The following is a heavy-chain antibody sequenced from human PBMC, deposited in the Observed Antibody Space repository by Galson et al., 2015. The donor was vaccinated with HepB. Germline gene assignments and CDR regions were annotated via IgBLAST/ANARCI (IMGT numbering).Heavy chain of an antibody. D-gene: IGHD2/OR15-2a*01. Sequence: SLRLSCAASGFTFSDYYMSWIRQAPGKGLEWVSYISSSGSTHIAYADSVKGRFTISRDNAKNSLYLQMNSLRAEDTAVYFCARATLGWFDPWGQGTLVTVSS. CDR2: ISSSGSTHI. J-gene: IGHJ5*02. V-gene: IGHV3-11*01. CDR1: GFTFSDYY. CDR3: ARATLGWFDP.